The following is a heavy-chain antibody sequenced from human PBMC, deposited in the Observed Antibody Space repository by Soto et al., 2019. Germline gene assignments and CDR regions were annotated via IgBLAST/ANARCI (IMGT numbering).Heavy chain of an antibody. CDR3: ARVPRSGSPYYFDY. V-gene: IGHV4-39*01. Sequence: SETLSLTCTVSGGSISSSSYYWGWIRQPPGKGLEWIGSIYYSGSTYYNPSLKSRVTVSVDTSKNQFSLKLSSVTAADTAVYYCARVPRSGSPYYFDYWGQGTLVTVSS. CDR2: IYYSGST. D-gene: IGHD3-10*01. J-gene: IGHJ4*02. CDR1: GGSISSSSYY.